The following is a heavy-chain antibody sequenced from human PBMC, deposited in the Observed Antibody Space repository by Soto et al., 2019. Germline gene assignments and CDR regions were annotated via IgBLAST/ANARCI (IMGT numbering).Heavy chain of an antibody. Sequence: SVKVSCKASGGTFSSYSISWVRQAPGQGLEWMGGIIPIFGTANYAQKFQGRVTITADESTSTAYMELSSLRSEDTAVYYCARDRNQITGTFDCWGQGTLVTVSS. V-gene: IGHV1-69*13. D-gene: IGHD1-20*01. CDR3: ARDRNQITGTFDC. CDR1: GGTFSSYS. J-gene: IGHJ4*02. CDR2: IIPIFGTA.